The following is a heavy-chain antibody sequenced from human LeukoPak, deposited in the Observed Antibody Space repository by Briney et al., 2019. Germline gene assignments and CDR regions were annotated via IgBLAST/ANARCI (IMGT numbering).Heavy chain of an antibody. Sequence: SDTLSLTCTVSGGSISSSSYYWGWIRQPPGKGLEWIGSMYSGSTYYNPSLKSRVTISTDTSKNQFSLKLSSVTAADTAVYYCALCGDCYPGYYYYYMDVWGKGTTVTISS. CDR2: MYSGST. CDR1: GGSISSSSYY. J-gene: IGHJ6*03. D-gene: IGHD2-21*02. CDR3: ALCGDCYPGYYYYYMDV. V-gene: IGHV4-39*01.